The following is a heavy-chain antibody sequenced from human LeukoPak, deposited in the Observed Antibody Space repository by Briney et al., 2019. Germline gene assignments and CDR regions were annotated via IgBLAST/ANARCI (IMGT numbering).Heavy chain of an antibody. CDR1: GYTFTSYG. CDR3: ARWVVVVPMTNWFDP. Sequence: ASVKVSCKASGYTFTSYGISWVRQAPGQGLEWMGWISAYNGNTNYAQKLQGRVTMTTDTSTSTAYMELRSLRSDDTAMYYCARWVVVVPMTNWFDPWGQGTLVTVSS. V-gene: IGHV1-18*01. CDR2: ISAYNGNT. J-gene: IGHJ5*02. D-gene: IGHD3-22*01.